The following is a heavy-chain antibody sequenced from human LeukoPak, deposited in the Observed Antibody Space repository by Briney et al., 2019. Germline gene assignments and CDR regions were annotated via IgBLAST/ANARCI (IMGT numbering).Heavy chain of an antibody. J-gene: IGHJ5*02. Sequence: PSQTLSLTCTVSGRSITSDNNYWTWIRQPPGKGLEWIGYIYHSGSTYYNPSLKSRVTISVDTSKNQFSLKLSSVTAADTAVYYCARSAVPAAIVNWFDPWGQGTLVTVSS. V-gene: IGHV4-30-4*08. D-gene: IGHD2-2*01. CDR1: GRSITSDNNY. CDR3: ARSAVPAAIVNWFDP. CDR2: IYHSGST.